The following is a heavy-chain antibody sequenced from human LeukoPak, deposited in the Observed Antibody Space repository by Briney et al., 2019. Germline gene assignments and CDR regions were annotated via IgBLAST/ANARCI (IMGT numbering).Heavy chain of an antibody. D-gene: IGHD3-3*01. Sequence: SETLSLTCTVSGGSISSSSYYWGWIRQPPGKGLEWIGSIYYSGSTYYNPSLKSRVTISVDTSKNQFSLKLSSVTAADTAVYYCARGKFSAASGLDYWGQGTLVTVSS. CDR3: ARGKFSAASGLDY. J-gene: IGHJ4*02. CDR1: GGSISSSSYY. CDR2: IYYSGST. V-gene: IGHV4-39*07.